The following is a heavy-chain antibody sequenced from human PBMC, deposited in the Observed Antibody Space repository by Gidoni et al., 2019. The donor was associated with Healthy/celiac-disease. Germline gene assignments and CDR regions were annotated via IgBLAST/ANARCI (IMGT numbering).Heavy chain of an antibody. CDR3: ARGVEMATIDDAFDI. CDR1: GYSFTSYW. Sequence: EVQLVQSGAEVKKPGESLTISCTASGYSFTSYWICWLRQMPGKGLEWMGIIYPGDSDTRYSPSFQGQVTIAAGKAISTADLQGSSLKASDTAMYYCARGVEMATIDDAFDIWGQGTMVTVSS. CDR2: IYPGDSDT. V-gene: IGHV5-51*03. J-gene: IGHJ3*02. D-gene: IGHD2-21*01.